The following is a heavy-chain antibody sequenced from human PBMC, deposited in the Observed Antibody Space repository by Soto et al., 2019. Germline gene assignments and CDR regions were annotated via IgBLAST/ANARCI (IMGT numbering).Heavy chain of an antibody. Sequence: ASVKVSCKASGYSFTGYYMHWVRQAPGQGLEWMGWINPNSGGTNYAQKFQGWVAMTRDTSISTAYMELSRLRSDDTAVYYCARDKVYCSSTSCYASMDVWGQGTTVTVSS. CDR1: GYSFTGYY. J-gene: IGHJ6*02. D-gene: IGHD2-2*01. V-gene: IGHV1-2*04. CDR2: INPNSGGT. CDR3: ARDKVYCSSTSCYASMDV.